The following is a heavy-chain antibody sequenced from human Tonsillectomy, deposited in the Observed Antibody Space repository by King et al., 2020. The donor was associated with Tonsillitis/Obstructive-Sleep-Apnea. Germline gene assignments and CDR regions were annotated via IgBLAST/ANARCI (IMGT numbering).Heavy chain of an antibody. J-gene: IGHJ4*02. CDR3: ARSVGATTAFDY. CDR1: GFTFSSYA. V-gene: IGHV3-30*04. CDR2: ISYDGSNK. D-gene: IGHD1-26*01. Sequence: VQLVESGGGVVQPGRSLRLSCAASGFTFSSYAMHWVRQAPGKGLEWVAVISYDGSNKYYADSVKGRFTISRDNSKNTLYLQMNSLRAEDTAVYYCARSVGATTAFDYWVQGTLVTVSS.